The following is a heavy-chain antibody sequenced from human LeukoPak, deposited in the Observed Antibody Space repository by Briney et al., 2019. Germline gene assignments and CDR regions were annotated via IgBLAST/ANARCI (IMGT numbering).Heavy chain of an antibody. CDR1: GFTFRNAW. J-gene: IGHJ4*02. D-gene: IGHD4-17*01. V-gene: IGHV3-15*01. Sequence: GGSLRLSCAASGFTFRNAWMSWVRQAPGKGLEWVGRIKSKTDGGTTDYAAPVKGRFTISRDDSKSTLYLQMNSLKTVDTAVYYCTTLTVVTTSYWGQGTLVTVSS. CDR2: IKSKTDGGTT. CDR3: TTLTVVTTSY.